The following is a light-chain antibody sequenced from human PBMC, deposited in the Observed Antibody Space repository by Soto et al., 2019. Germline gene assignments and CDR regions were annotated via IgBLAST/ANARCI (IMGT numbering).Light chain of an antibody. V-gene: IGKV3D-15*02. CDR2: GAS. Sequence: EIVMTQSPATLSVSPGERATLSCRASQDIKSNLAWYQQKPGQTPRLLIYGASTRATGIPARFSGSGSGTEFTLTISRLEPEDFAVYYCQQYGSSPSTFGQGTRLEIK. J-gene: IGKJ5*01. CDR3: QQYGSSPST. CDR1: QDIKSN.